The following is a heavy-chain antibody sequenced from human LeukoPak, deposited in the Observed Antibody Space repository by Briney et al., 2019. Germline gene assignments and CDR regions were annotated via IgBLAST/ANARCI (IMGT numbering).Heavy chain of an antibody. Sequence: SETLSLTCTVSGGSISSSFNYWGWIRQPPGKGLEWIGEIYHSGSTNYNPSLKSRVTISVDKSKNQFSLKLSSVTAADTAVYHCATWSLWFGELSSAFDPWGQGTLVTVSS. CDR3: ATWSLWFGELSSAFDP. CDR2: IYHSGST. D-gene: IGHD3-10*01. J-gene: IGHJ5*02. CDR1: GGSISSSFNY. V-gene: IGHV4-39*07.